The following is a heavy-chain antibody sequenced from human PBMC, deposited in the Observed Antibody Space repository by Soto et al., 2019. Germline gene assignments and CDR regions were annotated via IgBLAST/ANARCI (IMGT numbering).Heavy chain of an antibody. J-gene: IGHJ5*02. D-gene: IGHD3-3*01. CDR1: GFAFRSYG. CDR3: AKAGFTVFGEGFDP. Sequence: QEQLVESGGGVVRPGSSLRLSCAASGFAFRSYGMHWVRQAPGKGLEWVALISHDGEKEYYADSVKGRFTISRDNSENTLFLRMNRLTADDSAVYFCAKAGFTVFGEGFDPWGQGTRVTVSS. V-gene: IGHV3-30*18. CDR2: ISHDGEKE.